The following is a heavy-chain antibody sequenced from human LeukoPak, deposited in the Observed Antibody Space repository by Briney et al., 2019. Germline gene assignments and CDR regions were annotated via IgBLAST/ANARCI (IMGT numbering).Heavy chain of an antibody. J-gene: IGHJ4*02. CDR1: KFTFNNYA. Sequence: RGSLRLSCLASKFTFNNYAMNWVRQAPGKGLEWVSYISSSSSTIYYADSVKGRFTISRDNAKNSLYLQMNSLRAEDTAVFYCARENIVGATYLDYWGQGTLVTVSS. CDR2: ISSSSSTI. CDR3: ARENIVGATYLDY. D-gene: IGHD1-26*01. V-gene: IGHV3-48*01.